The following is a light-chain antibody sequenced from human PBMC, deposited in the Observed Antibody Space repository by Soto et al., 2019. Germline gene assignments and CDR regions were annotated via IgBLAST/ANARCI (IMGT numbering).Light chain of an antibody. J-gene: IGLJ2*01. CDR2: EVG. V-gene: IGLV2-8*01. CDR3: SSYGGSNNVA. Sequence: QSVLTQPPSASGSPGQSVTISCSGTSSDVGGYNYVSWYQQHPGKAPKLIIYEVGQRPSGVSDRFSGSKSGSTASLTVSGLQAEDEADYYCSSYGGSNNVAFGGGTKVTVL. CDR1: SSDVGGYNY.